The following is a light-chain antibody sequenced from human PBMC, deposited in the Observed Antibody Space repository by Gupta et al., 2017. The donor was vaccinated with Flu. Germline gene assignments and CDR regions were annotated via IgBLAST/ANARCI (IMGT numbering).Light chain of an antibody. J-gene: IGKJ2*01. Sequence: PSSLSASVGDRVTITCRASQRISNYLNWYQQKPGNAPSLLIYAASTLQSGVPSRFSGSGSGTDFTLTISSLQPEDFATYYCQQSYSTPQTFGQGTXLEIE. CDR2: AAS. V-gene: IGKV1-39*01. CDR1: QRISNY. CDR3: QQSYSTPQT.